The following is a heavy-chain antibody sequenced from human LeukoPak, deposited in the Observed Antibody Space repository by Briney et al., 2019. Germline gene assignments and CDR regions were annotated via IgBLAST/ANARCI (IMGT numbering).Heavy chain of an antibody. J-gene: IGHJ4*02. Sequence: TPSETLSLTCTVSGGSISSSSYYWGWIRQPPGKGLEWIGSIYHSGSTYYNPSLKSRVTISVDTSKNQFSLKLSSVTAADTAVYYCARVGPGVAAAVDSFDYWGQGTLVTVSS. CDR3: ARVGPGVAAAVDSFDY. CDR2: IYHSGST. CDR1: GGSISSSSYY. V-gene: IGHV4-39*07. D-gene: IGHD6-13*01.